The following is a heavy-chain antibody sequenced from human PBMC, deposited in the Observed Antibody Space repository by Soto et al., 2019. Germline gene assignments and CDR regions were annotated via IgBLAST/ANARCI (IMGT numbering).Heavy chain of an antibody. J-gene: IGHJ6*02. CDR3: ARDWMVRGYMQDYYGMDV. CDR2: IIPIFGTA. V-gene: IGHV1-69*01. Sequence: QVQLVQSGAEVKKPGSSVKVSCKASGGTFSSYAISWVRQAPGQGLEWMGGIIPIFGTANYAQKFQGRVTITADESTSTAYMELSSLRSEATAVYYFARDWMVRGYMQDYYGMDVWGQGTTVTVSS. CDR1: GGTFSSYA. D-gene: IGHD3-10*01.